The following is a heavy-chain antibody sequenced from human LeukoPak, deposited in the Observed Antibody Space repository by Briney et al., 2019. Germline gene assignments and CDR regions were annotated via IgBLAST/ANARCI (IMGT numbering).Heavy chain of an antibody. CDR2: IKTKTDGGTT. CDR3: TTDGTDDILTGYYPITDAFDI. Sequence: PGGSLRLSCAASGFTFSNAWMSWVRQARGKGLEWGGRIKTKTDGGTTDYAAPVKGRFTISRDDSKNTVYLQMNSLKTEDTAVYYCTTDGTDDILTGYYPITDAFDIWGQGTVVTVSS. D-gene: IGHD3-9*01. J-gene: IGHJ3*02. V-gene: IGHV3-15*01. CDR1: GFTFSNAW.